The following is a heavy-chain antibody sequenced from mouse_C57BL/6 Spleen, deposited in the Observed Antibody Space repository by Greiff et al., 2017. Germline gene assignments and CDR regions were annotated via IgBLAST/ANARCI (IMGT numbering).Heavy chain of an antibody. J-gene: IGHJ1*03. Sequence: EVQGVESGGGLVKPGGSLKLSCAASGFTFSSYAMSWVRQTPEKRLEWVATISDGGSYTYYPDNVKGRFTISRDNAKNNLYLQMSHLKSEDTDMYFCAREGTPAHWYFDVWGTGTTLTVSS. CDR3: AREGTPAHWYFDV. CDR1: GFTFSSYA. CDR2: ISDGGSYT. D-gene: IGHD3-1*01. V-gene: IGHV5-4*01.